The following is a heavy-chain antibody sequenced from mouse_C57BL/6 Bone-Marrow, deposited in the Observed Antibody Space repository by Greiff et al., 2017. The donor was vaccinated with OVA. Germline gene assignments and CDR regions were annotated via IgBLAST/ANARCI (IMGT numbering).Heavy chain of an antibody. D-gene: IGHD1-1*01. CDR1: GYSFTGYY. CDR2: INPSTGGT. CDR3: ASRGGSSPYWYFDV. J-gene: IGHJ1*03. V-gene: IGHV1-42*01. Sequence: EVQLQQSGPELVKPGASVKISCKASGYSFTGYYMNWVKQSPEKSLEWIGEINPSTGGTTYNQKFKAKATLTVDKSSSTAYMQLKSLTSEDSAVYYCASRGGSSPYWYFDVWGTGTTVTVSS.